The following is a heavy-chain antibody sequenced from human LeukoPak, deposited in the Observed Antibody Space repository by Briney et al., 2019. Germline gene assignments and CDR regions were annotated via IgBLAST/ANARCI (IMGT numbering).Heavy chain of an antibody. Sequence: GGSLRLSCAASGFTFSSYAMSWVRQAPGKGLEWVSVISGSGGSTYSADSVKGRFTISRDNSKNTLYLQMNSLRAEDTAVYFCAKSQDGGRLFHFDYWGQGTLVTVST. CDR3: AKSQDGGRLFHFDY. CDR1: GFTFSSYA. V-gene: IGHV3-23*01. CDR2: ISGSGGST. D-gene: IGHD1-26*01. J-gene: IGHJ4*02.